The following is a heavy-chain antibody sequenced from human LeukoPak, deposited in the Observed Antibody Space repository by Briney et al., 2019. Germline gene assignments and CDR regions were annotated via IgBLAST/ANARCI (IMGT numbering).Heavy chain of an antibody. Sequence: GGSLRLSCAASGFTFDDYGMSWVRQAPGKGLEWVSGINWNGGSKGYADSVKGRFTISRDNAKNSLYLQMNSLRAEDTALYHCAREPPYCSGGSCYSRGPYYFDYWGQGTLVTVSS. J-gene: IGHJ4*02. CDR2: INWNGGSK. D-gene: IGHD2-15*01. CDR1: GFTFDDYG. CDR3: AREPPYCSGGSCYSRGPYYFDY. V-gene: IGHV3-20*01.